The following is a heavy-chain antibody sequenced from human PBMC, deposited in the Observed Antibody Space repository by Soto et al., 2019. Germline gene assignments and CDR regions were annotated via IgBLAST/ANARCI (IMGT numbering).Heavy chain of an antibody. CDR2: ISGYNGDT. CDR3: AKNGHPPYYYYGMDV. D-gene: IGHD2-8*01. Sequence: ASVKVSCKASGYIFTTYGISWLLQAPGQGLEWMGWISGYNGDTNNAQKFQDRVTMTIDRSTTTAYLELRSLTSDDTAVYYCAKNGHPPYYYYGMDVWGQGTTVTVSS. CDR1: GYIFTTYG. J-gene: IGHJ6*02. V-gene: IGHV1-18*01.